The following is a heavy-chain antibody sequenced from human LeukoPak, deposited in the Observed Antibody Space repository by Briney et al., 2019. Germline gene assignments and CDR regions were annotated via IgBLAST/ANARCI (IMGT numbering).Heavy chain of an antibody. J-gene: IGHJ4*02. CDR3: ARHPEYCSSTSCYHFDY. CDR1: GFTFSSYW. Sequence: GGSLRLPCAASGFTFSSYWMSWVRQAPGKGLEWVANIKQDGSEKYYVDSVKGRFTISRDNAKNSLYLQMNSLRAEDTAVYYCARHPEYCSSTSCYHFDYWGQGTLVTVSS. V-gene: IGHV3-7*03. D-gene: IGHD2-2*01. CDR2: IKQDGSEK.